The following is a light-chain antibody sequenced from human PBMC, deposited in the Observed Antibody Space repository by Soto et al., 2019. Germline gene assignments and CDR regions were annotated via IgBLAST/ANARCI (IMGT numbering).Light chain of an antibody. Sequence: QSDLTQPASVSGSPGQSITISCTGTRDDIGDYNYVSWYQQYPGKAPKLIIFEVSNRPSGVSDRFSGSKSGNTASLTISGVQTEDEATYFGSSYTSIDTLVFGGGTKLTVL. CDR1: RDDIGDYNY. CDR3: SSYTSIDTLV. CDR2: EVS. V-gene: IGLV2-14*01. J-gene: IGLJ3*02.